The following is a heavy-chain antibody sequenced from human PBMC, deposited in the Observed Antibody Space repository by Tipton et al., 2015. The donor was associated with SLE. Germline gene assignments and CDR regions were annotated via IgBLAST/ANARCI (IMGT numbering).Heavy chain of an antibody. D-gene: IGHD6-13*01. CDR3: ARGLRADSTSHFDH. V-gene: IGHV4-34*01. Sequence: AGLVKPSETLSLTCAVYGGSFSGYYWSWIRQPPGKGLEWIGEINHSGSTNYNASLKSRVTISADTSRSQVSLNLRSVTAADTAVYYCARGLRADSTSHFDHWGPGTLVTVSS. CDR1: GGSFSGYY. J-gene: IGHJ4*02. CDR2: INHSGST.